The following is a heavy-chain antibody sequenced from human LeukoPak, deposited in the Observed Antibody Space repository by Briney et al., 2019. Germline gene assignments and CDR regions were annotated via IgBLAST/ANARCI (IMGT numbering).Heavy chain of an antibody. J-gene: IGHJ4*02. CDR3: ARSDTAMVIISGY. V-gene: IGHV1-2*02. CDR1: GYTFTGYY. Sequence: APVKVSCKASGYTFTGYYMHWVRQAPGQGLEWMGWINPNSGGTKYAQKFQGRVSMTRDTSISAAYMELSRLRFDDTAVYYCARSDTAMVIISGYWGQGTLVTVSS. CDR2: INPNSGGT. D-gene: IGHD5-18*01.